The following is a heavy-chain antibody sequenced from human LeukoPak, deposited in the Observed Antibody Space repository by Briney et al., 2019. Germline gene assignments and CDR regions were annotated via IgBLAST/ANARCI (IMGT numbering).Heavy chain of an antibody. V-gene: IGHV3-23*01. CDR1: GFIFSNYA. CDR3: AKTDYGDY. J-gene: IGHJ4*02. Sequence: GGSLRLSCAASGFIFSNYAMSWVRQAPGKGLEWVSGISGGGGYTYYADSVKGRFTISRDNSKNTLYLQMNSLRAEDMAIYCCAKTDYGDYWGQGTLVTVSS. CDR2: ISGGGGYT.